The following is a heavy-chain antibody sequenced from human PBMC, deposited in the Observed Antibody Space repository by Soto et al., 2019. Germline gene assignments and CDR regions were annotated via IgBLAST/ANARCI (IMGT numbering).Heavy chain of an antibody. D-gene: IGHD5-18*01. J-gene: IGHJ4*02. Sequence: QVQLVQSGAEVKKPESSVKVSCKAPGGTFSTYAISWVRQAPGQGLEWMGGIIPMFGTANYAQRFQDRVTITADESTNTVYTDLSSLRSEDTAVYFCASGIQLWLRRINNGYSGWGQGTLVTVSS. CDR2: IIPMFGTA. V-gene: IGHV1-69*12. CDR1: GGTFSTYA. CDR3: ASGIQLWLRRINNGYSG.